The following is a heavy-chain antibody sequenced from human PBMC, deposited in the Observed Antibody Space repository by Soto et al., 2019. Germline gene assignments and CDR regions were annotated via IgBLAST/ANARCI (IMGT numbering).Heavy chain of an antibody. J-gene: IGHJ4*02. CDR2: ISGSGGST. Sequence: GGSLRLSCAASGFTFSSYAMSWVRQAPGKGLEWVSAISGSGGSTYYADSVKGRFTISRDNSKNTLYLQMNSLRAEDTAVYYCAKAGVLRFLEWLLYFDYWGQGTLVTVSS. CDR3: AKAGVLRFLEWLLYFDY. V-gene: IGHV3-23*01. CDR1: GFTFSSYA. D-gene: IGHD3-3*01.